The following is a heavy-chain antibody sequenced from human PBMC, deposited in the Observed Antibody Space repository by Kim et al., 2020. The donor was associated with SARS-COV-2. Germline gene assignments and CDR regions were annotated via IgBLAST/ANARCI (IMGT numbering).Heavy chain of an antibody. D-gene: IGHD3-10*01. Sequence: GGSLRLSCAASGFTFSNAWMSWVRQAPGKGLEWVGRIKSKTDGGTTDYAAPVKGRFTISRDDSKNTLYLQMNSLKTEDTAVYYCTTDEALLWFGEYYWGQGTLGTVSS. CDR3: TTDEALLWFGEYY. J-gene: IGHJ4*02. V-gene: IGHV3-15*01. CDR1: GFTFSNAW. CDR2: IKSKTDGGTT.